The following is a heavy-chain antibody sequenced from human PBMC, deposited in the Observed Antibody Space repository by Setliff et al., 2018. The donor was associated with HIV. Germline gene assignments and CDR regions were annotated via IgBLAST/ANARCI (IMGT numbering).Heavy chain of an antibody. CDR1: GASISNDNYY. J-gene: IGHJ3*02. CDR2: FHHSGST. CDR3: ARGTTLNVVPDAFDI. Sequence: PSETLSLTCNVSGASISNDNYYWGWIRQPPGKGLEWIASFHHSGSTSYNPSLKSRVTISVDTSKNQISLRLNSLTAADTAVYYCARGTTLNVVPDAFDIWGQGTMVT. D-gene: IGHD4-17*01. V-gene: IGHV4-39*07.